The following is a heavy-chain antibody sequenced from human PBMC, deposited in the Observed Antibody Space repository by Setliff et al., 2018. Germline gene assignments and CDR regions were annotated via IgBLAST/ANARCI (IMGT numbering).Heavy chain of an antibody. J-gene: IGHJ4*02. CDR3: ATLTY. Sequence: GASVKVSCKVSGYSLTELSMHWVRQAPGKGLEWMGGFDPEGRETIYAQRFQGRVTMTEDTVTDTAFLEVTDLRSDDTAVYYCATLTYWGRGTLVTVSS. V-gene: IGHV1-24*01. CDR1: GYSLTELS. CDR2: FDPEGRET.